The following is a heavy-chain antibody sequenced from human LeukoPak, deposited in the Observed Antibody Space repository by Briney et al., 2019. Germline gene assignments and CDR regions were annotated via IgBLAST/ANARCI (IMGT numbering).Heavy chain of an antibody. Sequence: GGSLRLSCAASGFTFSSYAMSWVRQAPGKGLEWVSAISGSGGSTYYADSVKGRFTISRDNPKNTLYLQMNSLRAEDTAVYYCAKDKGSDYYFDYWGQGTLVTVSS. V-gene: IGHV3-23*01. CDR3: AKDKGSDYYFDY. J-gene: IGHJ4*02. CDR1: GFTFSSYA. CDR2: ISGSGGST. D-gene: IGHD3-10*01.